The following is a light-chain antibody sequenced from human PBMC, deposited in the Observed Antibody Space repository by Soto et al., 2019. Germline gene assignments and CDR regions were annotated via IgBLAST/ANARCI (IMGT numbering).Light chain of an antibody. CDR3: QQYHDWPPLT. V-gene: IGKV3-15*01. CDR1: QAISSN. J-gene: IGKJ4*01. CDR2: SAS. Sequence: MTQSPAIVSVSPGERVTLSCSASQAISSNLAWYQLKPGQPPRLLFYSASARATGTSARFSCTGSGTEFTLTISSLQSEDVAIYYCQQYHDWPPLTFGGGTKVQIK.